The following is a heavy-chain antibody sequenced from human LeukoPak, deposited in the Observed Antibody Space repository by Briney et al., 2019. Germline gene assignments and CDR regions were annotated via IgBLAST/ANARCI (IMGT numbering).Heavy chain of an antibody. CDR2: IIPILGIA. D-gene: IGHD5-18*01. V-gene: IGHV1-69*02. CDR3: AGGRGYSYGYDFDY. Sequence: SVKVSCKASGGTFSSYTISWVRQAPGQGLEWMGRIIPILGIANYAQKFQDRVTITADKSTSTAYMELSSLRSEATAVYYCAGGRGYSYGYDFDYWGQGTLVTVSS. CDR1: GGTFSSYT. J-gene: IGHJ4*02.